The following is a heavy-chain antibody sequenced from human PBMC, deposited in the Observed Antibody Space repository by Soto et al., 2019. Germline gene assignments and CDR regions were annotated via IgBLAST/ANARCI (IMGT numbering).Heavy chain of an antibody. Sequence: GGSLRLSCAASGFTFSNAWMNWVRQAPGKGLEWVGRIKSKTDGGTTDSAAPGKGRFTISRDDSKNTLYLQMNSLKTEYTPVYYCTTVLPDTAISTYYYYYYGMDVWGQGTTVTVSS. J-gene: IGHJ6*02. CDR2: IKSKTDGGTT. V-gene: IGHV3-15*07. CDR1: GFTFSNAW. D-gene: IGHD5-18*01. CDR3: TTVLPDTAISTYYYYYYGMDV.